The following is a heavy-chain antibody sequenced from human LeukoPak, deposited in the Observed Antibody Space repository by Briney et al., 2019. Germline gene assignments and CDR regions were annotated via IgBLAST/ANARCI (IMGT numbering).Heavy chain of an antibody. D-gene: IGHD3-22*01. Sequence: ASVTVSCKASGYTFTSYGISWVRQAPGQGLEWMGWISAYNGNTNYAQKLQGRVTMTTDTSTGTAYMELRSLRSDDTAVYYCASEYFYDSSGSGYYFDYWGQGTLVTVSS. V-gene: IGHV1-18*01. CDR1: GYTFTSYG. J-gene: IGHJ4*02. CDR2: ISAYNGNT. CDR3: ASEYFYDSSGSGYYFDY.